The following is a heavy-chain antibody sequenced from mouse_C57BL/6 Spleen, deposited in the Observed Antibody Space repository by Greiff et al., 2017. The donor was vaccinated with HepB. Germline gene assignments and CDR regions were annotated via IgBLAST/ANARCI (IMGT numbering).Heavy chain of an antibody. CDR3: ARNGGKGPYAMDY. Sequence: VQLQQPGAELVRPGTSVKLSCKASGYTFTSYWMHWVKQRPGQGLEWIGVIDPSDSYTNYNQKFKGKATLTVDTSSSTAYMQLSSLTSEDSAVYYCARNGGKGPYAMDYWGQGTSVTVSS. V-gene: IGHV1-59*01. J-gene: IGHJ4*01. CDR1: GYTFTSYW. CDR2: IDPSDSYT.